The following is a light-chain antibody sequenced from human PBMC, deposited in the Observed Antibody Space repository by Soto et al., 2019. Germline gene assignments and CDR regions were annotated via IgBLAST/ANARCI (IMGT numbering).Light chain of an antibody. CDR2: DTS. Sequence: EVVMTQSPATLSVSPGEGVTLSCRASQGIGDTLAWYQHKPGQTPRLLIYDTSTRATGVPARFSGSRSGPEFTLTISSLQPEDVATYYCQKYNSAPRTFGQGTKVDIK. CDR3: QKYNSAPRT. J-gene: IGKJ1*01. V-gene: IGKV3-15*01. CDR1: QGIGDT.